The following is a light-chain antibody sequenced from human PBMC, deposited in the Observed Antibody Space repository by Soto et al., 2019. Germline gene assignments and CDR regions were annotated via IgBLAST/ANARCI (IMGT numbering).Light chain of an antibody. V-gene: IGKV1-27*01. J-gene: IGKJ4*01. CDR3: QRCISVPGT. Sequence: DIQMTQSPSSLSASVGDRVTITCRASQGISNYLAWYQQKPGEVPNLLIYGASTLQSGVPSRFSGSASGTDFTLTISSLQPEDVATYLCQRCISVPGTFGVGTKVEMK. CDR1: QGISNY. CDR2: GAS.